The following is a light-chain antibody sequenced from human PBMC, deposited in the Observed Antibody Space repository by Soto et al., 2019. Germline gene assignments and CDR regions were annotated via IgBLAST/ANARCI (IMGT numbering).Light chain of an antibody. CDR3: MQGTHWPPN. J-gene: IGKJ4*01. Sequence: DVVMTQSPLSLPVTLGQPASISCRSSQSLVDADGNTYLNWFHQRPGQSPRRLIYQVSNRDSGVSDRFSGSGSGTDFTLKISRVEAEDVGIYYCMQGTHWPPNFGGGTKVEIK. CDR2: QVS. V-gene: IGKV2-30*01. CDR1: QSLVDADGNTY.